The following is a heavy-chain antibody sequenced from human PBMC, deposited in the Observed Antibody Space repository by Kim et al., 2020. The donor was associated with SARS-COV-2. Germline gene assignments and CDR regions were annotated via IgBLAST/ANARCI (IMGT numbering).Heavy chain of an antibody. J-gene: IGHJ5*02. CDR3: ARKAVAGAGWFDP. Sequence: GGSLRLSCAASGFTVISNYMSWVRQAPGKGLEWVSVIYSGGSTYYADSVKGRFTISRHNSKNTLYLQMNSLRAEDTAVYYCARKAVAGAGWFDPWGQGTLVTVSS. D-gene: IGHD6-19*01. CDR1: GFTVISNY. CDR2: IYSGGST. V-gene: IGHV3-53*04.